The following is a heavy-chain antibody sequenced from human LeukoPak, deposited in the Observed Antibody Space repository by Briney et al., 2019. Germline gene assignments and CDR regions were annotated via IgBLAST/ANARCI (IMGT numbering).Heavy chain of an antibody. CDR1: GGSISPYY. Sequence: PSETLSLTCTVSGGSISPYYWSWIRQPPGKGLEWIGYIYYTENTNYNPSLKSRVTISLDTSRNQFSLRLSSVTAAGTAVYYCARGLGSSSSNMDVWAKGTTVTVSS. D-gene: IGHD6-6*01. J-gene: IGHJ6*03. CDR3: ARGLGSSSSNMDV. CDR2: IYYTENT. V-gene: IGHV4-59*01.